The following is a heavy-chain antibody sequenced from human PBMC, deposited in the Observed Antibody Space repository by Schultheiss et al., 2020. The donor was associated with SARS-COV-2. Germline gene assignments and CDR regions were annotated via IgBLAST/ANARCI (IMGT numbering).Heavy chain of an antibody. CDR2: IYYSGST. D-gene: IGHD6-19*01. Sequence: GSLRLSCAVYGGSFSGYYWGWIRQPAGKGLEWIGYIYYSGSTNYNPSLKSRVTISVDTSKNQFSLKLSSVTAADTAVYYCARGIAVAGINWFDPWGQGTLVTVSS. J-gene: IGHJ5*02. CDR1: GGSFSGYY. CDR3: ARGIAVAGINWFDP. V-gene: IGHV4-59*12.